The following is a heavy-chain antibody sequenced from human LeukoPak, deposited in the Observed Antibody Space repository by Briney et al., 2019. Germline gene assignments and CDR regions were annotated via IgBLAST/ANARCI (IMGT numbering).Heavy chain of an antibody. J-gene: IGHJ4*02. Sequence: ASVKVSCKASGYTFSSYDINWVRQAAGQGLEWMGWMNPNSGNTGYAQKFQGRVTMTRNTSISTAYMELSSLRSEDTAVYYCARDYYDSSGYEFDYWGQGTLVTVSP. CDR1: GYTFSSYD. CDR3: ARDYYDSSGYEFDY. CDR2: MNPNSGNT. V-gene: IGHV1-8*01. D-gene: IGHD3-22*01.